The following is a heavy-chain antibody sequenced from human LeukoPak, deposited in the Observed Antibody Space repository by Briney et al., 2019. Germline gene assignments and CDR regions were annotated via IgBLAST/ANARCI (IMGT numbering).Heavy chain of an antibody. J-gene: IGHJ4*02. Sequence: PGRSLRLSCAASGFTFSSYGMHWVHQAPGKGLEWVAVISYDGSNKYYADSVKGRFTISRDNSKNTLYLQMNSLRPEDTAVYYCATSLYCSSTSCPFDDWGRGTLVTVSS. CDR1: GFTFSSYG. V-gene: IGHV3-30*03. CDR3: ATSLYCSSTSCPFDD. D-gene: IGHD2-2*01. CDR2: ISYDGSNK.